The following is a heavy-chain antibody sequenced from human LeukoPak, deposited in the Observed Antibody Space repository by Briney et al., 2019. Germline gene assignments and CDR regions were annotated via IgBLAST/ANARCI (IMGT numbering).Heavy chain of an antibody. V-gene: IGHV3-73*01. Sequence: GGSLRLSCAASGFTFSGSAMHWVRQASGKGLEWVGRIRSKANNYATTYAASVKGRFTISGDDSKNTAYLQMNSLKTEDTAVYYCTADPLYYYGMDVWGQGTTVTVSS. CDR2: IRSKANNYAT. CDR1: GFTFSGSA. J-gene: IGHJ6*02. CDR3: TADPLYYYGMDV. D-gene: IGHD6-13*01.